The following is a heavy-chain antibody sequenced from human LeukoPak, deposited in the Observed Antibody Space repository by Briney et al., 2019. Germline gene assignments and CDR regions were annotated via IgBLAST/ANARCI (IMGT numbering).Heavy chain of an antibody. CDR3: AKQSAASAAWYSLHYDF. CDR2: VDGGGGGT. V-gene: IGHV3-23*01. CDR1: GFTLSSYA. D-gene: IGHD6-13*01. Sequence: HAGGSLRLSCAASGFTLSSYAMTWVRQAPGRGLEWVSSVDGGGGGTYYADSVKGRFTISRDNSKDTLYLQMNGLRAEDTAVYFCAKQSAASAAWYSLHYDFWGQGTLVTVSS. J-gene: IGHJ4*02.